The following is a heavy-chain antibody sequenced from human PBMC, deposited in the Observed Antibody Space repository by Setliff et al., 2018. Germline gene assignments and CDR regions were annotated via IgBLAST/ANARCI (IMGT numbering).Heavy chain of an antibody. V-gene: IGHV3-7*03. Sequence: GGSLRLSCAASGFTFSTYSLIWVRRAPGKGLEWVANIKRDGSEKYYVDSVKGRFTISRDNARNSLHLQMNNLRAEDTAVYYCARDSGVARIRKTAFDYWGQGTLVTVSS. CDR1: GFTFSTYS. J-gene: IGHJ4*02. D-gene: IGHD5-12*01. CDR2: IKRDGSEK. CDR3: ARDSGVARIRKTAFDY.